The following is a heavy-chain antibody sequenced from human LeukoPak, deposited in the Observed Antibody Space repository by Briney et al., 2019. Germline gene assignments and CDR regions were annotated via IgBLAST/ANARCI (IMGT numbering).Heavy chain of an antibody. J-gene: IGHJ4*02. V-gene: IGHV4-61*02. CDR2: IYTSGST. Sequence: SQTLSLTCTVSGGSISRGNYYWSWIRQPAGKGLEWIGRIYTSGSTNYNPSLKSRVTISVDTSKNQFSLKLSSVTAADTAVYYCARSGLIDYWGQGTLVTVSS. CDR1: GGSISRGNYY. CDR3: ARSGLIDY.